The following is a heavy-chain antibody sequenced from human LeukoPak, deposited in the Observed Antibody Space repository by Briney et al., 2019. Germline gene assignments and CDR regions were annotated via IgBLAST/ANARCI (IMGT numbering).Heavy chain of an antibody. CDR3: ARTVVPAPNYYYYYMDV. V-gene: IGHV2-70*11. Sequence: SGPALVKPTQTLTLTCTVSGFSLSTRGMSVRWIRQPPGKALEWLARIDWSDEEHYNSSLTTRLTVSKDSSKNQVVISMTNMSPVDTATYYCARTVVPAPNYYYYYMDVWGKGTTVTVSS. J-gene: IGHJ6*03. CDR2: IDWSDEE. CDR1: GFSLSTRGMS. D-gene: IGHD2-2*01.